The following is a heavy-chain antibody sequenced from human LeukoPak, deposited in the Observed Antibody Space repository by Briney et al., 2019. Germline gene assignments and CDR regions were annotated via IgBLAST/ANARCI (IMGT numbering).Heavy chain of an antibody. Sequence: GGSLRLPCAASKFTFVNYAMSWVRQAPGKGLEWVSTISGSGDATYYADSVKGRFTISRDNSKSTLYLQTNSLRAEDTALYYCARGGSIAARPIDYWGQGTLVTVSS. J-gene: IGHJ4*02. V-gene: IGHV3-23*01. CDR1: KFTFVNYA. CDR2: ISGSGDAT. CDR3: ARGGSIAARPIDY. D-gene: IGHD6-6*01.